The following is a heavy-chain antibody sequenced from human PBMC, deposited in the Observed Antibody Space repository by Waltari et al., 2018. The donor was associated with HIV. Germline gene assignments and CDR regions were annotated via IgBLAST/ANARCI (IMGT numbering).Heavy chain of an antibody. CDR1: GFIFDDYG. Sequence: EVQLVESGGGVVRPGGSLRLYCATSGFIFDDYGMTWVRQAPGRGVGWFSGINCSEDGTGHADSVKCRFTISRDNAKNSLYLQMNGLRAEDTALYYCCRGACQWFDPWGQGTLVTVSS. CDR3: CRGACQWFDP. CDR2: INCSEDGT. J-gene: IGHJ5*02. D-gene: IGHD3-16*01. V-gene: IGHV3-20*04.